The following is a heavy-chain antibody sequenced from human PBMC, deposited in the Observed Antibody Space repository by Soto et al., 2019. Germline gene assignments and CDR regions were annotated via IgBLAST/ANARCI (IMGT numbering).Heavy chain of an antibody. CDR1: GYTFTDYY. Sequence: GASVKVSCKASGYTFTDYYVHWVRQAPGQGLEWMGGMNPNSGCTKTAQKFQGRVTVTRDTSISTAYMDLSRLRSDGTAVYYCARDVTRTQSCTNGVCYYHYYDMDVWGQGTMVTVSS. CDR3: ARDVTRTQSCTNGVCYYHYYDMDV. D-gene: IGHD2-8*01. CDR2: MNPNSGCT. V-gene: IGHV1-2*02. J-gene: IGHJ6*02.